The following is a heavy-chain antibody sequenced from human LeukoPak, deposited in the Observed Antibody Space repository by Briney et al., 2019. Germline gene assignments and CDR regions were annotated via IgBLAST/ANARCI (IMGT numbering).Heavy chain of an antibody. CDR2: IIPIFGTA. CDR3: ARASSSLYRIPYYYYYMDV. Sequence: ASVKVSCKASGGTFSSYAISWVRQAPGQGLEWMGGIIPIFGTANYAQKFQGRVTITADESTSTAYMELSSLRSEDTAVYYCARASSSLYRIPYYYYYMDVWGKGTTVTVSS. V-gene: IGHV1-69*13. D-gene: IGHD6-13*01. J-gene: IGHJ6*03. CDR1: GGTFSSYA.